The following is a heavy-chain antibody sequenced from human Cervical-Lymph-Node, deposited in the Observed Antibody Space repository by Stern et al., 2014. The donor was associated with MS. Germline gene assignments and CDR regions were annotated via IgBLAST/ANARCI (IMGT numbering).Heavy chain of an antibody. CDR3: ATRNIGTRGY. J-gene: IGHJ4*02. Sequence: EVQLVQSGAGVVQPGGSLRLSCAASGFTVSNNYMTWVRQGPGMGLEWVSLIYSGGNTYYAESVKGRFTISRDNSKNTLYLQMNSLRPEDTAVYYCATRNIGTRGYWGQGALVTVSS. CDR2: IYSGGNT. CDR1: GFTVSNNY. V-gene: IGHV3-66*02. D-gene: IGHD6-6*01.